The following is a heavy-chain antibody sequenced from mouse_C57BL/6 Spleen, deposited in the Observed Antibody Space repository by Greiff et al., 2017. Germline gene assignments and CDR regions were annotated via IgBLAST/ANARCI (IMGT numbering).Heavy chain of an antibody. Sequence: QVQLKQPGAELVKPGASVKLSCKASGYTFTSYWMHWVKQRPGRGLEWIGRIDPKSGGTKYNEKFKSKATLTVDKPSSTAYMQLSSRTSEDSAVFYCARSRDYYDYSWFAYWGQGTLVTVSA. CDR2: IDPKSGGT. V-gene: IGHV1-72*01. CDR1: GYTFTSYW. D-gene: IGHD2-4*01. CDR3: ARSRDYYDYSWFAY. J-gene: IGHJ3*01.